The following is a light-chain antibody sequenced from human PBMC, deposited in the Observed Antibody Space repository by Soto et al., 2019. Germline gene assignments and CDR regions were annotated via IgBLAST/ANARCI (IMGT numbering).Light chain of an antibody. CDR2: AAS. CDR3: QQSYSTPYT. V-gene: IGKV1-39*01. Sequence: DIPMTQSPSSLSASVGDRVTITCRASQSISSYLNWYQQKPGKDPKLLIYAASSLQSGVPSRFSGSGSGTDFTLTIRSLQPEDFATYYCQQSYSTPYTFGQGTKLEIK. J-gene: IGKJ2*01. CDR1: QSISSY.